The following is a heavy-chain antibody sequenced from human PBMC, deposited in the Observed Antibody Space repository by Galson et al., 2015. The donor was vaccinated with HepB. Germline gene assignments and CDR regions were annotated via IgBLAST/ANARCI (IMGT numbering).Heavy chain of an antibody. V-gene: IGHV6-1*01. D-gene: IGHD5-12*01. J-gene: IGHJ6*02. CDR2: TYYRSKWYN. Sequence: CAISGDSVSTNIVAWNWIRQSPSRGLEWLGRTYYRSKWYNDYAVSVQSRITINPDTSRNQFPLPLNSVTPEDTGVYYCTRVRHLARGMDVWGQGTTVTVSS. CDR3: TRVRHLARGMDV. CDR1: GDSVSTNIVA.